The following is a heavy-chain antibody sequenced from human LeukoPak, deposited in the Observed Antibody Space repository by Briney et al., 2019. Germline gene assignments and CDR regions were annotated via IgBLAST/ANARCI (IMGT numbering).Heavy chain of an antibody. CDR3: AREGSSFGGYERLDY. D-gene: IGHD5-12*01. CDR1: GFSFSAYS. Sequence: GGSLRLSCAASGFSFSAYSMNWVSQAPGKGLEWVSSITSSSSNIYYADSMKGRFTISRDNAKNSLYLQMYSLRAQDTAVYYCAREGSSFGGYERLDYWGQGTLVTVSS. J-gene: IGHJ4*02. V-gene: IGHV3-21*01. CDR2: ITSSSSNI.